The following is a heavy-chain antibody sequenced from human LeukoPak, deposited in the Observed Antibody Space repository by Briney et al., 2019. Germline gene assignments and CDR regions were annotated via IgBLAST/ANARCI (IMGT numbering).Heavy chain of an antibody. J-gene: IGHJ6*03. Sequence: SETLSLTCAVYGGSFSGYYWIWIRQPPGKGLEGIGEIKHSGSTNYHPSLKSRVPISVDTSKNQFSLKLSSVTAAATAVYYCARGRGTMVRGVTRSFYYMDVWGKGNTVTVSS. D-gene: IGHD3-10*01. V-gene: IGHV4-34*01. CDR3: ARGRGTMVRGVTRSFYYMDV. CDR2: IKHSGST. CDR1: GGSFSGYY.